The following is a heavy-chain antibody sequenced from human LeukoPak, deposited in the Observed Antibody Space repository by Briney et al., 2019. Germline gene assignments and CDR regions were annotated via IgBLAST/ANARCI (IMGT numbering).Heavy chain of an antibody. CDR1: GFTFSSYG. J-gene: IGHJ4*02. CDR2: ISGSGGST. V-gene: IGHV3-23*01. Sequence: GGTLRLSCAASGFTFSSYGMSWVRQAPGKGLEWVPAISGSGGSTYYADSVKGRFTISRDNSKNTLYLQMNSLRAEDTAVYYCAKDGYYGGSGWYERAFDYWGQGTLVTVSS. CDR3: AKDGYYGGSGWYERAFDY. D-gene: IGHD6-19*01.